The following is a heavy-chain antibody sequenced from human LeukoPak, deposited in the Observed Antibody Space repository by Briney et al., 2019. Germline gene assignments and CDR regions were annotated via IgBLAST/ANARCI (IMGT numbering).Heavy chain of an antibody. CDR2: IYYSGST. J-gene: IGHJ4*02. CDR3: ARAPSGYSYGRFDY. CDR1: GGSISSYY. V-gene: IGHV4-59*01. D-gene: IGHD5-18*01. Sequence: SETLSLTCTVSGGSISSYYWSWIRQPPGKGLEWIGYIYYSGSTNYNPSLKSRVTISVDTSKNQFSLKLSSVTAADTAVYYCARAPSGYSYGRFDYWGQGTLVTVSS.